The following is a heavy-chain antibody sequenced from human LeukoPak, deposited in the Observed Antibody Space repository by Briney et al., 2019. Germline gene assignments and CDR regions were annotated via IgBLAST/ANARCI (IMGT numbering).Heavy chain of an antibody. CDR1: GFTFSSYG. J-gene: IGHJ3*01. Sequence: GGSLRLSCAASGFTFSSYGMHWVRQAPGKGLEWVAVISYDGSDKYYADSVKGRFIISRDNSKNTLYLEMNSLTAEDTAVYYCAKEPQFAFDVWGQGTMVTVSS. D-gene: IGHD5-24*01. CDR3: AKEPQFAFDV. CDR2: ISYDGSDK. V-gene: IGHV3-30*18.